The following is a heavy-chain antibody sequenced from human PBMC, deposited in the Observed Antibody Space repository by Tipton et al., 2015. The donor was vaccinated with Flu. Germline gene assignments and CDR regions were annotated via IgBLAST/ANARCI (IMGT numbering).Heavy chain of an antibody. V-gene: IGHV3-66*01. J-gene: IGHJ6*02. Sequence: SGVTVASTYITWVRQAPGKGLEWVSVIYSGGSKYYVDSVKGRFTISRDNSKNSVDLQMSNLRTEDTAVYYCVRSGYGAGSHAYYGLDVWGQGTTVAVS. CDR1: GVTVASTY. CDR2: IYSGGSK. D-gene: IGHD3-10*01. CDR3: VRSGYGAGSHAYYGLDV.